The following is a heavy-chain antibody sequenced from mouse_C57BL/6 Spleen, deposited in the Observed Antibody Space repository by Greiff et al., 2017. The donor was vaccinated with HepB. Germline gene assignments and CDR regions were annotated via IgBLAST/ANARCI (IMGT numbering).Heavy chain of an antibody. Sequence: EVQLVESGGGLVKPGGSLKLSCAASGFTFSSYAMSWVRQTPEKRLEWVATISDGGSYTYYPDNVKGRFTISRDNAKNNLYLQMSHLKSEDTAMYYCARDLYGSSYDYAMDYWGQGTSVTVSS. CDR2: ISDGGSYT. J-gene: IGHJ4*01. D-gene: IGHD1-1*01. CDR3: ARDLYGSSYDYAMDY. CDR1: GFTFSSYA. V-gene: IGHV5-4*01.